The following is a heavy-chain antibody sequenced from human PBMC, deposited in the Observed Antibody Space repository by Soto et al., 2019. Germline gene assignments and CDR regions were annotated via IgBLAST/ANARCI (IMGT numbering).Heavy chain of an antibody. J-gene: IGHJ6*02. D-gene: IGHD2-21*01. CDR3: ARDVFCGGAPVFPDMDV. CDR1: GYTFSGYS. V-gene: IGHV1-18*04. CDR2: ISGYNGNT. Sequence: ASVKVSCKASGYTFSGYSIIWVRQAPGQGLEWMGRISGYNGNTNYARTLRGRLTLTTDTSTSTAYMELRSLTSDDTAVYYCARDVFCGGAPVFPDMDVWGQGTTVPISS.